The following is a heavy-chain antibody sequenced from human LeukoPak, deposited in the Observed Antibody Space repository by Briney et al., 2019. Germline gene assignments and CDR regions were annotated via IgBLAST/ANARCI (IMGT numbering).Heavy chain of an antibody. D-gene: IGHD6-13*01. Sequence: GGSLKLSCAASEFTFSGSAMHWVRQASGKGREWVGRIRSKANSNATAYAASVKGRFTISRDDSKNTAYLQMNSLKTEDTAVYYCTRQQLDQYYYFYYMDVWGKGTTVTVSS. CDR1: EFTFSGSA. CDR3: TRQQLDQYYYFYYMDV. CDR2: IRSKANSNAT. V-gene: IGHV3-73*01. J-gene: IGHJ6*03.